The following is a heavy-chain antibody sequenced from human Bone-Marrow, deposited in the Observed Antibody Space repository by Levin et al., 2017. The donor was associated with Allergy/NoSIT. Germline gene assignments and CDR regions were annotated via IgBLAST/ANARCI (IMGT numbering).Heavy chain of an antibody. CDR3: ARIWSYYYDTSGYYLGDYFDF. CDR1: GFSLSSPRVG. CDR2: IFSNDEK. J-gene: IGHJ4*02. V-gene: IGHV2-26*01. D-gene: IGHD3-22*01. Sequence: SGPTLVKPTETLTLTCSVSGFSLSSPRVGVSWIRQPPGKALEWLAHIFSNDEKSYITSLRSRLTISKDTSKSQVVLTMTNMDPVDTATYYCARIWSYYYDTSGYYLGDYFDFWGQGTLVTVSS.